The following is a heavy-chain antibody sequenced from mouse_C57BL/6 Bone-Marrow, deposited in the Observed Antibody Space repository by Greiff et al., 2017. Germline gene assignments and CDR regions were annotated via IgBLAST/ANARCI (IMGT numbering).Heavy chain of an antibody. J-gene: IGHJ2*01. D-gene: IGHD2-3*01. CDR2: INPSTGGT. CDR3: ARGSYEGY. V-gene: IGHV1-42*01. CDR1: GYSFTGYY. Sequence: VQLQQSGPELVKPGASVKISCKASGYSFTGYYMNWVKQSPEKSLEWIGEINPSTGGTTYNQKFKAKATLTVDKSSSTAYMQLKSLTSEDSAVYYCARGSYEGYWGQGTTLTVSS.